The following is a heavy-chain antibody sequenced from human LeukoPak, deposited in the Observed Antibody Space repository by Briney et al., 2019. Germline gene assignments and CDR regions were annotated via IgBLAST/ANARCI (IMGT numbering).Heavy chain of an antibody. D-gene: IGHD3-10*01. CDR1: GYTFTTYG. CDR3: ARLYYYGSGSYYSWLDP. V-gene: IGHV1-18*01. J-gene: IGHJ5*02. CDR2: ISANNGNT. Sequence: ASVKVSCKASGYTFTTYGISWVRQAPGQGLEWMGWISANNGNTDYAQKLQGRVTLTTDTSTSTAYMELRSLRSDDTAVYYCARLYYYGSGSYYSWLDPWGQGTLVTVSS.